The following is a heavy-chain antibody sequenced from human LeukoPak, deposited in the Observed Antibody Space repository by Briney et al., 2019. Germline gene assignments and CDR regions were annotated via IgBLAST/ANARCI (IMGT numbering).Heavy chain of an antibody. D-gene: IGHD2-21*01. V-gene: IGHV3-21*01. CDR2: ISSSSSYI. CDR3: AREGVGISHYFDY. CDR1: GFTFSSYS. J-gene: IGHJ4*02. Sequence: GGSLRLSCAASGFTFSSYSMNWVRQAPGKGLEWVSSISSSSSYIYYADSVKGRFTISRDNAKNSLYLQMNSLRAEDTALYYCAREGVGISHYFDYWGQGTLVTVSS.